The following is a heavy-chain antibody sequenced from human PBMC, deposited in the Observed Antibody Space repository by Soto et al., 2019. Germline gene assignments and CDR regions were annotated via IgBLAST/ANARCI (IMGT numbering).Heavy chain of an antibody. CDR1: GYTFTSYD. Sequence: GASVKVSCKTSGYTFTSYDINWVRQATGQGLEWMGWMSPNSGSTGYAQKFQGRVTMTRDTSISTAYMELSSLRSEDTAVYYCARQWELSGYYYGMDVWGQGTTVTVS. J-gene: IGHJ6*02. D-gene: IGHD1-26*01. CDR3: ARQWELSGYYYGMDV. V-gene: IGHV1-8*01. CDR2: MSPNSGST.